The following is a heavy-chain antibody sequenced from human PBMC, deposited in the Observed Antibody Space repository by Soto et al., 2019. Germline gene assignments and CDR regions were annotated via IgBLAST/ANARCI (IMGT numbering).Heavy chain of an antibody. J-gene: IGHJ4*02. CDR3: ARTHCSSISCYVGSWAY. Sequence: QVQLVQSGAEVKKPGASVKVSCKASGYTFTGYDMHWVRQAPGQGLEWMGWISPNSGDTNYAQKFQGWVTMTRDTSISTAYMELSRLRSDDTAVYSCARTHCSSISCYVGSWAYWVQGTLVTVSS. V-gene: IGHV1-2*04. CDR1: GYTFTGYD. CDR2: ISPNSGDT. D-gene: IGHD2-2*01.